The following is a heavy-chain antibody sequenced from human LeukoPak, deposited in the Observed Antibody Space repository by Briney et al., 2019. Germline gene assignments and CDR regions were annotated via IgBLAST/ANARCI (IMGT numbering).Heavy chain of an antibody. D-gene: IGHD6-6*01. CDR2: IYYSGST. V-gene: IGHV4-59*12. J-gene: IGHJ6*03. CDR1: GGSISSYY. Sequence: SETLSLTCTVSGGSISSYYWSWIRQPPGKGLEWIGYIYYSGSTNYNPSLKSRVTISVDTSKNQFSLKLSSVTAADTAVYYCARGGAARLSDYYYYMDVWGKGTTVTVSS. CDR3: ARGGAARLSDYYYYMDV.